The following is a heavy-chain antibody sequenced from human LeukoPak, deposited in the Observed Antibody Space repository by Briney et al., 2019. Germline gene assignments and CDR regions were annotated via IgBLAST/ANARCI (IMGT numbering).Heavy chain of an antibody. CDR2: ISYDGTNK. D-gene: IGHD4-11*01. Sequence: SCKASGGTFSSYAIHWVRQAPGKGLEWVAVISYDGTNKNYADSVKGRFTISRDNSKNTVFLQMNSLRAEDTAVYYCARGIAQTTLNAFDIWGQGTLVTVSS. CDR1: GGTFSSYA. J-gene: IGHJ3*02. CDR3: ARGIAQTTLNAFDI. V-gene: IGHV3-30*04.